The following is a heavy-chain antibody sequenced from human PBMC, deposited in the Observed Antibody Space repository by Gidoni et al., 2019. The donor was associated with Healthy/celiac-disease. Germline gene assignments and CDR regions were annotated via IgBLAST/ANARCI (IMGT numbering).Heavy chain of an antibody. D-gene: IGHD3-10*01. CDR2: ISGSGGST. Sequence: EVQLLESGGGLVQPGGSLRLSCAASAFSSSSYAMSWVRQAPGKGLEWVSTISGSGGSTYYADSVKGRFTISRDNSKNTLYLQMNSLRAEDTAVYYCAKSPSYGEYVFFDYWGQGTLVTVSS. CDR3: AKSPSYGEYVFFDY. V-gene: IGHV3-23*01. CDR1: AFSSSSYA. J-gene: IGHJ4*02.